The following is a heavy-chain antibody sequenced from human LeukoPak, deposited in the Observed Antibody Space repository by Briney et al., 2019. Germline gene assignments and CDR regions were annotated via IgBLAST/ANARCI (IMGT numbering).Heavy chain of an antibody. D-gene: IGHD6-13*01. CDR3: ARGIGVAAAGIYYFDY. Sequence: GGSLRLSCAASGFTFSSYSMNWVRQAPGKGLEWVSSISSSSSYIYYADSVKGRFTISRDNAKNSLYLQMNSLRAEDTAVYYCARGIGVAAAGIYYFDYWGQGTLVTVSS. CDR2: ISSSSSYI. CDR1: GFTFSSYS. V-gene: IGHV3-21*01. J-gene: IGHJ4*02.